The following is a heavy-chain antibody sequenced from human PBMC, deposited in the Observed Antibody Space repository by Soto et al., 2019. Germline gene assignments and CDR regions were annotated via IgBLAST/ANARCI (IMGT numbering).Heavy chain of an antibody. J-gene: IGHJ6*02. Sequence: GGSLRLSCAASGFAFSTYAMTWVRQAPGKGLEWVSVISGSGGSSYYEASVKGRFTISRDNSKNTLFLQMNGLRAADTAVYYCAKVTKRAAAGRYEYYKYGMDVWGQGTTVTVSS. CDR3: AKVTKRAAAGRYEYYKYGMDV. D-gene: IGHD6-13*01. CDR2: ISGSGGSS. CDR1: GFAFSTYA. V-gene: IGHV3-23*01.